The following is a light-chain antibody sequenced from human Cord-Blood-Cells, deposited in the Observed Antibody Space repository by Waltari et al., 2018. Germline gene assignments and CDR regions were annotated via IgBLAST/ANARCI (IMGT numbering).Light chain of an antibody. J-gene: IGKJ3*01. CDR3: QQYGSSPFT. CDR2: GAS. V-gene: IGKV3-20*01. Sequence: DIVLTQSPGTLSLSPGARATLSCRPSQSVSSSYLAWYQQKPGQAPRLLIYGASSRATGIPDRFSGSGSGTDFTLTISRLEPEDFAVYYCQQYGSSPFTFGPGTKVDIK. CDR1: QSVSSSY.